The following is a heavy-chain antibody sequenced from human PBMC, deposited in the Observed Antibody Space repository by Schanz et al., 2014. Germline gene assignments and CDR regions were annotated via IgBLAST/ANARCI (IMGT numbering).Heavy chain of an antibody. CDR3: ARGIPYCSSTSCSGLDAYDV. Sequence: QGQLVQSGAEVKKPGASVKVSCEASGYTFTSSGITWVRQAPGQGLEWMGWISAYNGHTTYAQKFQGRVTMTTDTSTSTAYMELRNVRYDDTAMYYCARGIPYCSSTSCSGLDAYDVWGQGTLVTVSS. CDR1: GYTFTSSG. V-gene: IGHV1-18*01. CDR2: ISAYNGHT. D-gene: IGHD2-2*01. J-gene: IGHJ3*01.